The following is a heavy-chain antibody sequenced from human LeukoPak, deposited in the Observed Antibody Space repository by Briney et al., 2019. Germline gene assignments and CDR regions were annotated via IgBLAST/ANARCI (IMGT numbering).Heavy chain of an antibody. CDR3: ARDESLSDAFDI. Sequence: SETLSLTCTVSGGSISSYYWSWLRQPPGKGLEWIGYIYYSGSTNYNPSLKSRVTISVDTSKNQFSLKLSSVTAADTAVYYCARDESLSDAFDIWGQGTMVTASS. V-gene: IGHV4-59*01. J-gene: IGHJ3*02. CDR2: IYYSGST. CDR1: GGSISSYY.